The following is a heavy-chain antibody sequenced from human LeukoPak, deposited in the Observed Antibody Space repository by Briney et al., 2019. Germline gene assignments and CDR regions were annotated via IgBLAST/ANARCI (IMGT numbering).Heavy chain of an antibody. Sequence: SVKVSCKASGGTFSSYAISWVRQAPGQGLEWMGGIIPIFGTANYAQKFQGRVTITADESTSTAYMELSSLRSEDAAVYYCASSKQLELGRMDVWGQGTTVTVSS. J-gene: IGHJ6*02. CDR1: GGTFSSYA. D-gene: IGHD1-1*01. CDR3: ASSKQLELGRMDV. CDR2: IIPIFGTA. V-gene: IGHV1-69*13.